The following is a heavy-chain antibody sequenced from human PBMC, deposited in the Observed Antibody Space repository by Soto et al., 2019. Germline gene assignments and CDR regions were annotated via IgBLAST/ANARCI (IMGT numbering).Heavy chain of an antibody. D-gene: IGHD3-22*01. J-gene: IGHJ4*02. CDR2: ISGSGGST. V-gene: IGHV3-23*01. CDR3: AKGAPDYYDSSGYYYFPLVPFDY. CDR1: GFTFSSYA. Sequence: GGSLRLSCAASGFTFSSYAMSWVRQAPGKGLERVSAISGSGGSTYYADSVKGRFTISRDNSKNTLYLQMNSLRAEDTAVYYCAKGAPDYYDSSGYYYFPLVPFDYWGQGTLVTVSS.